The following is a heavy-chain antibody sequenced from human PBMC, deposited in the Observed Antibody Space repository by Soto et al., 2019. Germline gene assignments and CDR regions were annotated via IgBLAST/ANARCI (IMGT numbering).Heavy chain of an antibody. CDR3: AREDFYYDSNGYYRTRYFDS. D-gene: IGHD3-22*01. V-gene: IGHV4-31*03. CDR1: GGSINSGGFY. Sequence: SETLSLTCTVSGGSINSGGFYWNWIRQHPGKGLEWIGYTYYSGTTYYNPSLKSRVTISVDTSNNQFSLKLSSVTAADTAVYYCAREDFYYDSNGYYRTRYFDSWGQGTLVTVSS. CDR2: TYYSGTT. J-gene: IGHJ4*02.